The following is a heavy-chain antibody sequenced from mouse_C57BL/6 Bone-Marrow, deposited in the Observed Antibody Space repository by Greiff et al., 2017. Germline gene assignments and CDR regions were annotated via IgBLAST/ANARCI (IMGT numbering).Heavy chain of an antibody. CDR1: GYSITSGYY. CDR2: ISYDGSN. V-gene: IGHV3-6*01. Sequence: ESGPGLVKPSQSLSLTCSVTGYSITSGYYWNWIRQFPGNKLEWMGYISYDGSNNYNPSLKNRISITRDTSKNQFFLKLNSVTTEDTATYYCARDDYDGPLDYWGQGTTLTVSS. CDR3: ARDDYDGPLDY. D-gene: IGHD2-4*01. J-gene: IGHJ2*01.